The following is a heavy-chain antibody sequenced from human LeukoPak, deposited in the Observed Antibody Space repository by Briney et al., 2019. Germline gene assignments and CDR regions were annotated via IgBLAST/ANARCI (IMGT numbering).Heavy chain of an antibody. Sequence: SETLSLTCAVYGGSFSGYYWSWIRQPPGKGLEWIGEINHSGSTNYNPSLKSRVTISVDTSKSQFSLKLSSVTAADTAVYYCARGRPQIYDFWSGYYCDAFDIWGQGTMVTVSS. D-gene: IGHD3-3*01. CDR3: ARGRPQIYDFWSGYYCDAFDI. V-gene: IGHV4-34*01. CDR1: GGSFSGYY. J-gene: IGHJ3*02. CDR2: INHSGST.